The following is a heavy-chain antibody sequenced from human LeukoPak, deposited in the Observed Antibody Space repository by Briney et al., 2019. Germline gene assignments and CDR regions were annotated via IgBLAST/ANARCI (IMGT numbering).Heavy chain of an antibody. Sequence: ASVKVSCKASGYTFTSYYMHWVRQAPGQGLEWMGIINPSGGSTSYAQKFQGRVTMTRDTSTSTVYMELSSLRSEDTAVYYCARDRFIGGGYSYGYGAFDIWGQGTMVTVSS. D-gene: IGHD5-18*01. CDR3: ARDRFIGGGYSYGYGAFDI. CDR1: GYTFTSYY. V-gene: IGHV1-46*01. CDR2: INPSGGST. J-gene: IGHJ3*02.